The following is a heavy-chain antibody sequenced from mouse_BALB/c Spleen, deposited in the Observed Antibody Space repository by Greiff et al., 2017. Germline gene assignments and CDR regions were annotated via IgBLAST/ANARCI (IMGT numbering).Heavy chain of an antibody. CDR3: ARDQGYGSSH. Sequence: DVQLVESGGGLVKPGGSLKLSCAASGFTFSDYYMYWVRQTPEKRLEWVATISDGGSYTYYPDSVKGRFTISRDNAKNKLYLQMSSLKSEDTAMYYCARDQGYGSSHWGQGTLVTVSA. D-gene: IGHD1-1*01. CDR2: ISDGGSYT. J-gene: IGHJ3*01. CDR1: GFTFSDYY. V-gene: IGHV5-4*02.